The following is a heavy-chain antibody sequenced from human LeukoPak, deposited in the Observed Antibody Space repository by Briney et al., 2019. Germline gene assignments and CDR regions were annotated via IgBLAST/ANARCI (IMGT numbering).Heavy chain of an antibody. D-gene: IGHD3-22*01. CDR3: ARVNDSSAIGPAFDI. J-gene: IGHJ3*02. CDR1: GGSISSYY. Sequence: PSETLSLTCTVSGGSISSYYWSWIRQPPGKGLEWIGYIYYSGSTNYNPSPKSRVTISVDTSKNQFSLKLSSVTAADTAVYYCARVNDSSAIGPAFDIWGQGTMVTVSS. CDR2: IYYSGST. V-gene: IGHV4-59*01.